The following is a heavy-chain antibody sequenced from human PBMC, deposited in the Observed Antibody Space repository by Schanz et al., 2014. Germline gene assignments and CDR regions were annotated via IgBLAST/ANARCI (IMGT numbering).Heavy chain of an antibody. J-gene: IGHJ4*02. CDR1: GFTFSSYG. D-gene: IGHD5-12*01. Sequence: VRLVESGGGLVQPGGSLRLSCAASGFTFSSYGMHWVRQAPGKGLEWVAVIWFDGNNKYYADSVKGRFIISRDSSKNTLFLQMNSLRAEDTAVYFCARDGGRDGYNLAFDVWGQGTLVTVSS. V-gene: IGHV3-33*08. CDR3: ARDGGRDGYNLAFDV. CDR2: IWFDGNNK.